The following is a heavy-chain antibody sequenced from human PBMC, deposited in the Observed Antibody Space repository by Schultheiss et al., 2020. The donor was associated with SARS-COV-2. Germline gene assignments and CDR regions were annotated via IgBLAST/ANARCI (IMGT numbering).Heavy chain of an antibody. V-gene: IGHV3-23*01. D-gene: IGHD6-19*01. Sequence: GESLKISCTASGFSSDDYAMHWVRQAPGKGLEWVSAISGSGGSTYYADSVKGRFTISRDNSKNTLYLQMNSLRAEDTAVYYCAKSPSSEQWLDPLYFDYWGQGTLVTVSS. J-gene: IGHJ4*02. CDR1: GFSSDDYA. CDR3: AKSPSSEQWLDPLYFDY. CDR2: ISGSGGST.